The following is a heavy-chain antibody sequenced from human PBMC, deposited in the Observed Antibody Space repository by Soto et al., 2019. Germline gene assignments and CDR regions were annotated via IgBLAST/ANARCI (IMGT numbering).Heavy chain of an antibody. J-gene: IGHJ4*02. V-gene: IGHV4-31*03. CDR3: AREGDYVFDY. CDR2: IYYSGST. Sequence: SETLSLTCTVSGGSISSGGYYWSWIRQHPGKGLEWIGYIYYSGSTYYNPSLKSRVTISVDTSKNQFSLKLSSVTAADTAVYYCAREGDYVFDYWGQGTLVTVSS. CDR1: GGSISSGGYY. D-gene: IGHD4-17*01.